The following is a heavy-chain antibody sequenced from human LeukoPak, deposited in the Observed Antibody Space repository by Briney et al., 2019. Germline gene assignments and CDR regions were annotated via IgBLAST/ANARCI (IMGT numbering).Heavy chain of an antibody. V-gene: IGHV3-7*01. CDR1: GFTFTNYW. D-gene: IGHD6-19*01. Sequence: GGSLRLSCAGSGFTFTNYWMNWVRQAPGKGLEWVANIKEDGSQIYYVDSVKGPFTISRDNAKNSVYLQMNSLRAEDTAVYYCAGSSGWLFDYWGQGTLVAVSS. CDR3: AGSSGWLFDY. J-gene: IGHJ4*02. CDR2: IKEDGSQI.